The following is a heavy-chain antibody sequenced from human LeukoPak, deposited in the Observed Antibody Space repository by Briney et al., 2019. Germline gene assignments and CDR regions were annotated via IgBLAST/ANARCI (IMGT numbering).Heavy chain of an antibody. J-gene: IGHJ6*02. V-gene: IGHV3-73*01. CDR1: GFTFSGSA. D-gene: IGHD1-26*01. Sequence: GGSLRLSCAASGFTFSGSAMHWVRQASGKGLEWVGRIRSKANSYATAYAASVKGRFTISRDDSKNTAYLQMNSLKTEDAAAYYCTRRDGSGSYEGYYYGMDVWGQGTTVTVSS. CDR2: IRSKANSYAT. CDR3: TRRDGSGSYEGYYYGMDV.